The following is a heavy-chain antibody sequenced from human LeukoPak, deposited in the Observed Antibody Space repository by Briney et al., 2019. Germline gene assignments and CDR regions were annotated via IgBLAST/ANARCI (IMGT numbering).Heavy chain of an antibody. CDR1: GSTFTSNG. CDR3: ARTSHYVDIAATIPYGIYYFDY. J-gene: IGHJ4*02. Sequence: GASVKVTCKASGSTFTSNGINWLRHAHGQGLEWMGCTSTYNGDTNYAQKLQGRVTMTTDTSTSTAYVELRSLRSDDTAVYYCARTSHYVDIAATIPYGIYYFDYWGQGTLVTVSS. CDR2: TSTYNGDT. D-gene: IGHD5-12*01. V-gene: IGHV1-18*01.